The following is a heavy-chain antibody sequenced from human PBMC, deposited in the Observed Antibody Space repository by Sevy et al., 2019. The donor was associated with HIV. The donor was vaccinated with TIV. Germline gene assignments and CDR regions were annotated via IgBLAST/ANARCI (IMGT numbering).Heavy chain of an antibody. CDR1: GYTFTSYG. J-gene: IGHJ1*01. D-gene: IGHD3-22*01. CDR3: ASCYYYDSSGYPEWEYFQH. Sequence: ASVKVSCKASGYTFTSYGISWVRQAPGQGLEWMGWISAYNGNTNYAQKPQGRVTMTTDTSTSTAYMELRSLRSDDTAVYYCASCYYYDSSGYPEWEYFQHWGQGTLVTVSS. CDR2: ISAYNGNT. V-gene: IGHV1-18*01.